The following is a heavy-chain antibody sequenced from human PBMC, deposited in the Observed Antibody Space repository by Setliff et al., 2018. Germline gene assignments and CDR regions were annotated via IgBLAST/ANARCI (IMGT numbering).Heavy chain of an antibody. CDR3: ARAAAGAEYSDTSAYLPFDF. D-gene: IGHD3-16*01. V-gene: IGHV4-38-2*02. J-gene: IGHJ4*02. Sequence: PSETLSLTCTVSGYPISRGFYWGWIRQSPGKGLEWIGSVYHSGSSYQNPSLRSRIAVSVDTSKNQFSLRLNSVTAADTAVYFCARAAAGAEYSDTSAYLPFDFWGLGILVTVSS. CDR1: GYPISRGFY. CDR2: VYHSGSS.